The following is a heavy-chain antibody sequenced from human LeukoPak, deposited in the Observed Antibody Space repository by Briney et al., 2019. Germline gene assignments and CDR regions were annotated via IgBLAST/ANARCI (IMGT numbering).Heavy chain of an antibody. J-gene: IGHJ4*02. V-gene: IGHV5-51*01. Sequence: GDSLKISCKGSGYSFTSYWIGWVRQRPGKGLEWMGIIYPGDSDTRYSPSFQGQVTISADKSISTAYLQWSSLKASDTAMYYCASAVRYYDILTGPFDYWGQGTLVTVSS. CDR1: GYSFTSYW. D-gene: IGHD3-9*01. CDR2: IYPGDSDT. CDR3: ASAVRYYDILTGPFDY.